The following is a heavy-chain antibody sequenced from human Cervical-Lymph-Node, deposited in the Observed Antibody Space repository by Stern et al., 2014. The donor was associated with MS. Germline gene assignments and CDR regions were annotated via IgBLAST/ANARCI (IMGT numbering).Heavy chain of an antibody. D-gene: IGHD3-22*01. CDR1: GYTFTAFF. CDR3: AREATRIVVGIDY. Sequence: QVQLVQSGTKMKKPGASVKVSCKASGYTFTAFFIHWVRQAPGQGLEWMGRLNPNSDDPTYAQNFQDRVALTRDTSIGTAYLELSRLTSADTAVYYCAREATRIVVGIDYWGQGTQVTVSS. V-gene: IGHV1-2*06. J-gene: IGHJ4*02. CDR2: LNPNSDDP.